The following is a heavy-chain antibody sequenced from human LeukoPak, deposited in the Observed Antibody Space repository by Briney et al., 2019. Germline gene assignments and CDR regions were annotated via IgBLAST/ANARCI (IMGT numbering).Heavy chain of an antibody. CDR3: ARETSDDYVWGSHYFDY. J-gene: IGHJ4*02. CDR1: GGIFSSYA. Sequence: GASVKVSCKASGGIFSSYAISWVRQAPGQGLEWMGGIIPIFGTANYAQKFQGRVTITADKSTSTAYMELSSLRSEDTAVYYCARETSDDYVWGSHYFDYWGQGTLVTVSS. D-gene: IGHD3-16*01. CDR2: IIPIFGTA. V-gene: IGHV1-69*06.